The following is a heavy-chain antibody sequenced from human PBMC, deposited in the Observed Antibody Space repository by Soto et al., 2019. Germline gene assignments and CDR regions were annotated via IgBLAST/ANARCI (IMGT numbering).Heavy chain of an antibody. J-gene: IGHJ6*02. CDR3: ARDAGYCNSVSCYPYNMDV. Sequence: SETLSLTCTVSGESISSGDHYWSWVRRSPGEGLEWIGFIYYSGNTYYNPSLKSRVSMSVDTSNNQFSLKLNSVTAADTAVYYCARDAGYCNSVSCYPYNMDVWGQGTTVTV. CDR2: IYYSGNT. D-gene: IGHD2-15*01. CDR1: GESISSGDHY. V-gene: IGHV4-30-4*01.